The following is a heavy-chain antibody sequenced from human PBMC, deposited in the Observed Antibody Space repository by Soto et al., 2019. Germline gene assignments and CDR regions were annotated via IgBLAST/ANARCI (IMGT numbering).Heavy chain of an antibody. CDR1: GGSVSSGSYY. Sequence: PSETLSLTCTVSGGSVSSGSYYWSWIRQPPGKGLEWIGYIYYSGSTNYNPSLRSRVTISVDTSKNQFSLKLSSVTAADTAVYYCVISYGSACCSGSYLDGQDVYGRGTTLTVSS. J-gene: IGHJ6*02. CDR2: IYYSGST. V-gene: IGHV4-61*01. CDR3: VISYGSACCSGSYLDGQDV. D-gene: IGHD3-10*01.